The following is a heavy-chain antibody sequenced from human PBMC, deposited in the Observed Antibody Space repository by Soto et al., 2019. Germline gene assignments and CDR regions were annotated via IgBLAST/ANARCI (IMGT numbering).Heavy chain of an antibody. D-gene: IGHD2-8*01. CDR2: INPNSGGT. Sequence: QVQLVQSGAEVKKPGASLKVSCKASGYTFTDYHVHWVRQAPGQGLEWMGWINPNSGGTKTAQKFQGRVTVTRDTSISTAYMDLSRLRSDDTAVYYCARDVTRTQSCTNGVCYYHYYDMDVWGQGTMVTVSS. CDR1: GYTFTDYH. CDR3: ARDVTRTQSCTNGVCYYHYYDMDV. J-gene: IGHJ6*02. V-gene: IGHV1-2*02.